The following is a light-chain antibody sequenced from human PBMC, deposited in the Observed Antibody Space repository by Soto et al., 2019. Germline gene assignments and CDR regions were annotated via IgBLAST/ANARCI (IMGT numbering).Light chain of an antibody. CDR3: SSYTSSGTYV. CDR2: DVS. V-gene: IGLV2-14*01. CDR1: SSDVGGYEF. Sequence: QSVLTQPASVSGSPGQSITISCTGTSSDVGGYEFVSWYQQHPDNAPKLIIYDVSDRPSGESSRFSGSKSANTASLTTSGLQAEDEADYYCSSYTSSGTYVFGTGTKVTVL. J-gene: IGLJ1*01.